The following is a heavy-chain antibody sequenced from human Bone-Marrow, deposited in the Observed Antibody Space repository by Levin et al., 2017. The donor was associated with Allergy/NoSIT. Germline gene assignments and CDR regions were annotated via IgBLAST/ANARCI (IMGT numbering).Heavy chain of an antibody. J-gene: IGHJ5*02. CDR1: GGSFSAYS. V-gene: IGHV4-34*01. CDR2: INHSGST. CDR3: ARVPENWFDP. Sequence: GSLRLSCAVYGGSFSAYSWNWIRQSPVKGLEWLGEINHSGSTKYNPSLKSRITISLDPSKNQFSLRLSSVTAADTAVYYCARVPENWFDPWGQGTLVTVSS.